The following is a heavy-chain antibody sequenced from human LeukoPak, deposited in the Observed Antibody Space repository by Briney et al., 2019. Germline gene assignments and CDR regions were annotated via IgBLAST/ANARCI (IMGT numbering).Heavy chain of an antibody. V-gene: IGHV1-2*02. CDR2: INPNSGGT. CDR1: GYTFTGYY. Sequence: GASVKVSCKASGYTFTGYYMHWVRQAPGQGLEWMGWINPNSGGTNYAQKFQGRVTMTRDTSISTAYMELSRLRSDDTAVYYCAREASGYSYGYMVYWGQGNLVTVSS. D-gene: IGHD5-18*01. CDR3: AREASGYSYGYMVY. J-gene: IGHJ4*02.